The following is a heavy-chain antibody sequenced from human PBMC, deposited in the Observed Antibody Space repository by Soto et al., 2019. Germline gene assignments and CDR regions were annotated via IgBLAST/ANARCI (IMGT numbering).Heavy chain of an antibody. CDR1: GYSFTSYW. CDR2: IYPGDSDT. D-gene: IGHD3-22*01. V-gene: IGHV5-51*01. CDR3: ARIPAYYYDSSGYPYFDY. Sequence: GESLKISCKGPGYSFTSYWIGWVRQMPGKGLEWMGIIYPGDSDTRYSPSFQGQVTISADKSISTAYLQWSSLKASDTAMYYCARIPAYYYDSSGYPYFDYWGQGTLVTVSS. J-gene: IGHJ4*02.